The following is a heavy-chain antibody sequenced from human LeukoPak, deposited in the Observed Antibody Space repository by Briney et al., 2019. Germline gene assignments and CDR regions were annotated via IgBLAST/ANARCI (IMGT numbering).Heavy chain of an antibody. D-gene: IGHD6-13*01. CDR3: ARTGQQLVFIDY. CDR1: GYTFTGYY. V-gene: IGHV1-18*04. Sequence: ASVKVSCKASGYTFTGYYIHWVRQAPGQGLEWMGWISAYNGNTNYAQKLQGRVTMTTDTSTSTAYMELRSLRSDDTAVYYCARTGQQLVFIDYWGQGTLVTVSS. J-gene: IGHJ4*02. CDR2: ISAYNGNT.